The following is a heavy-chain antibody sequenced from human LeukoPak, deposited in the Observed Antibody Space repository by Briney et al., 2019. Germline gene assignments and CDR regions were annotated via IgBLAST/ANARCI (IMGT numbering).Heavy chain of an antibody. Sequence: GGSLRLSFVASGFTFSNYAMSWVRQAPGKGLVWVSRINGDGCSTSYADSVKGRFTISRDNAKNTLYLQMNSLRAEDTAVYYCARDRRLIPDYWGQGTMVTVSS. J-gene: IGHJ4*02. D-gene: IGHD6-19*01. CDR2: INGDGCST. V-gene: IGHV3-74*01. CDR1: GFTFSNYA. CDR3: ARDRRLIPDY.